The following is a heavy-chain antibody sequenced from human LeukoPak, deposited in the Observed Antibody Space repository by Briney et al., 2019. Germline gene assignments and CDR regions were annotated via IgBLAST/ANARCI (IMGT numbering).Heavy chain of an antibody. CDR2: INSDGSST. CDR3: AREGGYSHAFDY. D-gene: IGHD3-22*01. J-gene: IGHJ4*02. Sequence: PGGSLRLSCAASGFTFSSHEMIWVRQAPGKGLVWVSRINSDGSSTSHADSVKGRFTISRDNAKNTLYLQMNSLRAEDTAVYYCAREGGYSHAFDYWGQGTLVTVSS. V-gene: IGHV3-74*01. CDR1: GFTFSSHE.